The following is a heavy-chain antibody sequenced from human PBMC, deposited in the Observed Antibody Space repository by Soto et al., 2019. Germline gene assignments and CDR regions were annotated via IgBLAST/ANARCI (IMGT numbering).Heavy chain of an antibody. D-gene: IGHD1-20*01. V-gene: IGHV4-39*01. J-gene: IGHJ4*02. CDR1: GGSISSSSYY. CDR3: ARQKVTGTTFDY. CDR2: IYYSGST. Sequence: SETLSLTCTVSGGSISSSSYYWGWIRQPPGKGLEWIGSIYYSGSTYYNPSLKSRVTISVDTSKNQFSLKLSSVTAADTAVYYCARQKVTGTTFDYWGQGTLVTVSS.